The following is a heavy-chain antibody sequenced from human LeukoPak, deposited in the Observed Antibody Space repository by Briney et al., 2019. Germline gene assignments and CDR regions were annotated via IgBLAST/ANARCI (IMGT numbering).Heavy chain of an antibody. V-gene: IGHV1-24*01. Sequence: GASVTVSCKVSGYTLTELSMHWVRQAPGKGLEWMGGFDPEDGETIYAQKFQGRVTMTEDTSTDTAYMELSSLRSEDTAVYYCARGLAAAGTVWFDPWGQGTLVTVSS. D-gene: IGHD6-13*01. CDR2: FDPEDGET. CDR1: GYTLTELS. J-gene: IGHJ5*02. CDR3: ARGLAAAGTVWFDP.